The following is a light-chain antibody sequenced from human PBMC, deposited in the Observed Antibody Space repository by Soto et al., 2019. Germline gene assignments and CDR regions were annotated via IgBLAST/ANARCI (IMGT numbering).Light chain of an antibody. CDR3: AAWDDSLNGYV. Sequence: QSVLTQPPSASGTPGQRVTISCSGSSSNIGRNTVNWYQQLPGTAPKLLIYTNNQRPSWVPARFSGSKSGTSASLAISGLQSEDEADYYCAAWDDSLNGYVFGTGTKLTVL. CDR1: SSNIGRNT. CDR2: TNN. J-gene: IGLJ1*01. V-gene: IGLV1-44*01.